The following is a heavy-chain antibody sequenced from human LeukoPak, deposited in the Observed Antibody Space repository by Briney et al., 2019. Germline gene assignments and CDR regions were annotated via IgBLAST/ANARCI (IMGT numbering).Heavy chain of an antibody. V-gene: IGHV1-46*01. D-gene: IGHD5-18*01. CDR3: ARELDTAMVDY. CDR2: INPSGGST. CDR1: GYTFTSYY. Sequence: GASVKVSCKASGYTFTSYYMHWLRQPPGPGLEWMGIINPSGGSTSYAQKFQGRVTMTRDTSTSTVYMELRTLRSEDTAVYYCARELDTAMVDYWGQGTLVTVSS. J-gene: IGHJ4*02.